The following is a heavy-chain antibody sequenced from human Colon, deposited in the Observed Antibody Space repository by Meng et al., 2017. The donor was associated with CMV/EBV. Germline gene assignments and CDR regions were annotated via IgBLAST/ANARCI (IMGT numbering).Heavy chain of an antibody. D-gene: IGHD5-24*01. J-gene: IGHJ2*01. CDR3: ARMALHWYFDL. CDR1: GDSISGRSYY. CDR2: IYYTGND. Sequence: GPGPGMVKPSETLSLPCTVSGDSISGRSYYWGWIRQPPGKGREWIASIYYTGNDYHNPSLKSRVTISIDTSNNQFSLRLTSVTAADTAVYYCARMALHWYFDLWGRGTLVTVSS. V-gene: IGHV4-39*07.